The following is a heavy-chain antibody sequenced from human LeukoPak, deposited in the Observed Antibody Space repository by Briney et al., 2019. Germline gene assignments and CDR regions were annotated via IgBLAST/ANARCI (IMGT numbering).Heavy chain of an antibody. CDR3: ARFSTVTTGNYYYGMDV. J-gene: IGHJ6*02. CDR2: IIPIFGTA. CDR1: GGTFSSYA. V-gene: IGHV1-69*13. D-gene: IGHD4-17*01. Sequence: SVKVSCKASGGTFSSYAISWVRQAPGQGLEWVGGIIPIFGTANYAQKFQGRVTITADESTSTAYMELSGLRSEDTAVYYCARFSTVTTGNYYYGMDVWGQGTTVTVSS.